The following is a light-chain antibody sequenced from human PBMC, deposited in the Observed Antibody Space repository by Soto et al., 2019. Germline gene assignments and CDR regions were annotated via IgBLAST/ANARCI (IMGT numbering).Light chain of an antibody. V-gene: IGKV3-15*01. CDR3: QQYHDWPPYT. CDR2: RAS. Sequence: IVMKQSPATLSVSPGESATLSCRASQNINSNLAWYQQKPGQAPRLLIYRASTMATGIPARFSGSGSGTEFTLTISSLQSEDFAVYYCQQYHDWPPYTFGQGTKVDIK. CDR1: QNINSN. J-gene: IGKJ2*01.